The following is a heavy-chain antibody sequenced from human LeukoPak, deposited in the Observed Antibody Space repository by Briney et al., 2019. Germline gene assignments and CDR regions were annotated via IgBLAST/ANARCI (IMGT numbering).Heavy chain of an antibody. CDR2: INPNSGGT. V-gene: IGHV1-2*02. D-gene: IGHD5-18*01. CDR1: GYTFTGYY. Sequence: AASVKVSCKASGYTFTGYYIHWVRQAPGQGLEWMGWINPNSGGTNYAQKFQGRVTMARDTSISTAYMELSRLRSDDTAVYYCARTLSYRQRGYSYGYYLDYWGQGTLVTVSS. J-gene: IGHJ4*02. CDR3: ARTLSYRQRGYSYGYYLDY.